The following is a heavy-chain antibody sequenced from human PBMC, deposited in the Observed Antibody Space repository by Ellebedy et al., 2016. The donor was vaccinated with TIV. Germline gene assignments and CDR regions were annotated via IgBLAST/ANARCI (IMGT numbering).Heavy chain of an antibody. CDR2: INRDGSDN. J-gene: IGHJ5*01. CDR3: ARYGDYDFNS. Sequence: GESLKISXAASGFTFSGYWMSWVHQAPGKGLEWVAKINRDGSDNYFVESLRGRFTISRDNSKNSLYLQMNRLRFEDTAVYYCARYGDYDFNSWGQGTLVTVSS. CDR1: GFTFSGYW. D-gene: IGHD4-17*01. V-gene: IGHV3-7*01.